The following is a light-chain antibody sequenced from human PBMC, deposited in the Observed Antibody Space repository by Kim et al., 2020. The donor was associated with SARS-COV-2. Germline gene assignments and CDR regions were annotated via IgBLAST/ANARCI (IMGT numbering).Light chain of an antibody. CDR3: QVWDSGGCHPG. CDR2: YDS. Sequence: SYELTQPPSVSVAPGKTARITCGGNNSGSKSVHWYQQKPGQAPVLVIYYDSDRPSGIPERFSGSNSGNTATLTISRVEAGDEADYYCQVWDSGGCHPGFG. V-gene: IGLV3-21*04. J-gene: IGLJ3*02. CDR1: NSGSKS.